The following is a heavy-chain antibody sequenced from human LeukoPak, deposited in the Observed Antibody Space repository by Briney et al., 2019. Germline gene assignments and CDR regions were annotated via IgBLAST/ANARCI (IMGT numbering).Heavy chain of an antibody. V-gene: IGHV3-23*01. CDR3: AKSDDFWSGPKWPFDY. Sequence: PGGSLRLSCAASGFTFSSYAMSWVRQAPGKGLEWVSAISGSGGSTYYADSVKGRFTISRDNSKNTLYLQMNSLRAEDTAVYYCAKSDDFWSGPKWPFDYWGQGTLVTVSS. CDR1: GFTFSSYA. D-gene: IGHD3-3*01. J-gene: IGHJ4*02. CDR2: ISGSGGST.